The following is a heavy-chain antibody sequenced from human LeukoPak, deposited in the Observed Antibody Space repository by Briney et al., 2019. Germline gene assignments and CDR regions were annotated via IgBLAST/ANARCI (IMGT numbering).Heavy chain of an antibody. J-gene: IGHJ4*02. Sequence: YPGGSLRLSCSVSGFTFSTYVMHWARQAPGKGLEYVSAISSNGDNTYYADSVKGRFTISRDNSKNTLYLQMSSLKADDTAVYYCVRGTGYWGQGTLVTVSS. V-gene: IGHV3-64D*06. CDR2: ISSNGDNT. CDR3: VRGTGY. CDR1: GFTFSTYV.